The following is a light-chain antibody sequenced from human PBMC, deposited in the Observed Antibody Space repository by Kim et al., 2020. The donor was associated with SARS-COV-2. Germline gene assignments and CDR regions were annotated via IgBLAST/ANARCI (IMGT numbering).Light chain of an antibody. CDR3: SSFAGGYSFV. Sequence: QSALTQPRSVSGSPGQSVTISCTGTGSDVGGYTYISWYQQPTGRAPKLLIYSVTKRPSGVPDRFSGSKTGNTASLTISGLQADDEGDYYCSSFAGGYSFVFGGGTKVTVL. J-gene: IGLJ2*01. V-gene: IGLV2-11*01. CDR2: SVT. CDR1: GSDVGGYTY.